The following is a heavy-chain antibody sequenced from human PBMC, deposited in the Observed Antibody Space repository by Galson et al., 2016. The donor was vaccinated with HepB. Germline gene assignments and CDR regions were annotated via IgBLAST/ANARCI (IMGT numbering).Heavy chain of an antibody. CDR2: INPNTGGT. V-gene: IGHV1-2*02. Sequence: SVKASCKASGYTFTDYYMHWVRQAPGQGLEWMGWINPNTGGTNYAQKFQGRVTMTRDTSISTAYMELSRLRSDDTAVYYCAREGIYYYDSTVYSPFDYWGQGTLFTVSS. D-gene: IGHD3-22*01. CDR1: GYTFTDYY. CDR3: AREGIYYYDSTVYSPFDY. J-gene: IGHJ4*02.